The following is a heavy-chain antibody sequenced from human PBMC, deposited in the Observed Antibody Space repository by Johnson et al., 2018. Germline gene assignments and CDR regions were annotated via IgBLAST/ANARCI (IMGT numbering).Heavy chain of an antibody. J-gene: IGHJ1*01. CDR1: GFTFSSYW. CDR3: ASVPLAGYFQH. Sequence: VQLVESGGGLVQPGGSLRLSCAASGFTFSSYWMSWVRQAPGKGLEWVANIKQDGSEKYYVDSVKGRFTNSRDNAKNSLYLQMNSLRAEDTAVYYCASVPLAGYFQHWGQGTLVTVSS. V-gene: IGHV3-7*01. CDR2: IKQDGSEK.